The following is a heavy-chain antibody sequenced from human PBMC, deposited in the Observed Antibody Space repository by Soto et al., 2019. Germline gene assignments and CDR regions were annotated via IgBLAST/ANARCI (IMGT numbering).Heavy chain of an antibody. Sequence: GGSLRLSCAASGFTFSSYSMNWVRQAPGKGLEWVSSISSSSSYIYYADSVKGRFTISRDNAKNSLYLQMNSLRAEDTAVYYCARVRSPDGDAFDIWGQGTMVTVSS. CDR3: ARVRSPDGDAFDI. CDR2: ISSSSSYI. V-gene: IGHV3-21*01. D-gene: IGHD1-26*01. J-gene: IGHJ3*02. CDR1: GFTFSSYS.